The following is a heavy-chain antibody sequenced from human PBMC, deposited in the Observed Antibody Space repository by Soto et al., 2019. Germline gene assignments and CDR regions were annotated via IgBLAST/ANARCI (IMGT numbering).Heavy chain of an antibody. D-gene: IGHD4-4*01. J-gene: IGHJ4*02. Sequence: EVQLVETGGGLIQPGGSLRLSCAASGFTVSSNYMSWVRQAPGKGLEWVSVIYSGGSTYYADSVKGRFTISRDNSKNTLYLQMNSLRAEDTAVYYCAMAASLSKYGDYLDYWGLGTLVTVSS. V-gene: IGHV3-53*02. CDR1: GFTVSSNY. CDR3: AMAASLSKYGDYLDY. CDR2: IYSGGST.